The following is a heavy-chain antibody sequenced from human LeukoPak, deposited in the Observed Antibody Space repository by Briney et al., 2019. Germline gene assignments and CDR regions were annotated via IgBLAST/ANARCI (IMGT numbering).Heavy chain of an antibody. J-gene: IGHJ4*02. D-gene: IGHD3-10*01. CDR1: GFTFSSYW. CDR2: INSDGSST. V-gene: IGHV3-74*01. CDR3: ARFGYGSGSYYTDY. Sequence: GGTLRLSCAASGFTFSSYWMHWVRQAPGKGLVWVSRINSDGSSTSYADSVKGRFTISRHNAKNTLYLQMNSLRAEDKAVYYCARFGYGSGSYYTDYWGQGTLVTVSS.